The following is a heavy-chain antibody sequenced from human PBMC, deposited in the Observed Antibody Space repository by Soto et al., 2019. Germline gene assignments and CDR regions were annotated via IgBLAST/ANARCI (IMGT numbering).Heavy chain of an antibody. CDR1: GGSISSSNW. J-gene: IGHJ4*02. CDR2: IYHSGST. CDR3: ARVGRTGTKNFDY. D-gene: IGHD1-1*01. V-gene: IGHV4-4*02. Sequence: SETLSLTCAVSGGSISSSNWWSWVRQPPGKGLEWIGEIYHSGSTNYNPSLKSRVTISVDKSKNQFSLKLSSVTAADTAVYYCARVGRTGTKNFDYWGQGTLVTVSS.